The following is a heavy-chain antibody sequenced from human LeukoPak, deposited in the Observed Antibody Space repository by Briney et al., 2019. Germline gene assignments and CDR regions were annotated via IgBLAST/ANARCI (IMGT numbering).Heavy chain of an antibody. CDR1: GYTFTSYD. Sequence: ASVKVSCKASGYTFTSYDINWVRQATGQGLEWMGWMNPNSGNTGYAQKFQGRVTMTRNTSISTAYMELSSLRSEDTAVYYCARALRLRYFDWLHRNNWFDPWGQGTLVTVSS. D-gene: IGHD3-9*01. V-gene: IGHV1-8*01. CDR3: ARALRLRYFDWLHRNNWFDP. CDR2: MNPNSGNT. J-gene: IGHJ5*02.